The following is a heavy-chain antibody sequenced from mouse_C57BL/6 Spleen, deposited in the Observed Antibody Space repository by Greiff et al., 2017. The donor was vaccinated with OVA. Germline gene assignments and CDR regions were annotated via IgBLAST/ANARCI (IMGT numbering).Heavy chain of an antibody. Sequence: QVQLQQSGAELVRPGASVKLSCKASGYTFTDYYINWVKQRPGQGLEWIARIYPGSGNTYYNEKFKGKATLTAEKSSSTAYMQLSSLTSEDSAVYFCAREESNFLAWFDYWGQGTLVTVSA. CDR3: AREESNFLAWFDY. CDR2: IYPGSGNT. CDR1: GYTFTDYY. J-gene: IGHJ3*01. D-gene: IGHD2-5*01. V-gene: IGHV1-76*01.